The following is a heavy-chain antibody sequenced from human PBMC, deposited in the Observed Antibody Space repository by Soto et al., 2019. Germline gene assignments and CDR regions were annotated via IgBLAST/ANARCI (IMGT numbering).Heavy chain of an antibody. D-gene: IGHD3-3*01. CDR2: LNPSGGYT. CDR3: ARSRSTGDWSASVTTYSYGMDL. J-gene: IGHJ6*02. CDR1: GYTFTSYY. Sequence: GASVKVSCKTSGYTFTSYYIHWVRQAPGQGLEWMGILNPSGGYTSYAQQFQGRVTMTRDTSTSTVYMELSSLRSEDTAVYFCARSRSTGDWSASVTTYSYGMDLWGQGTTVTVSS. V-gene: IGHV1-46*01.